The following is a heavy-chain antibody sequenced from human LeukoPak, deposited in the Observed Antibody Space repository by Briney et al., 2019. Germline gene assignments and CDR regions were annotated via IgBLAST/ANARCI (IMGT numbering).Heavy chain of an antibody. CDR3: ARRLASCGGDCYSFDY. Sequence: GESLRISCKGSGYSFTTHWISWVRQMPGKGLEWMGRIAPSDSYTYYSPSFQGHVTISADKSINTAYLQWTSLRASDAAMYYCARRLASCGGDCYSFDYWGQGTLVTVSS. D-gene: IGHD2-21*02. CDR2: IAPSDSYT. V-gene: IGHV5-10-1*01. CDR1: GYSFTTHW. J-gene: IGHJ4*02.